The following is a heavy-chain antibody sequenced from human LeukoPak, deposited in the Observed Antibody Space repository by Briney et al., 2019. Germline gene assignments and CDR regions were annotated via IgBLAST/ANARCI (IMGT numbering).Heavy chain of an antibody. J-gene: IGHJ4*02. CDR2: IHHSIST. CDR3: AKIQRGYSQRGDY. D-gene: IGHD5-18*01. CDR1: GGSFTDYY. Sequence: PSETLSLTCAVYGGSFTDYYWTWIRQSPGKGLEWIGEIHHSISTTYNPSLKSRVTISVDTSKNQFSLKLSSVTAADTAVYYCAKIQRGYSQRGDYWGQGTLVTVSS. V-gene: IGHV4-34*01.